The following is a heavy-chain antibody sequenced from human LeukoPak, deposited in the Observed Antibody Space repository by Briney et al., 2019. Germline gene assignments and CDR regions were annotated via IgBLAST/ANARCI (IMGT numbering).Heavy chain of an antibody. CDR1: GGSISSYY. J-gene: IGHJ5*02. Sequence: SETLSLTCTVSGGSISSYYWSWIRLAAGKGLEWIGRIYTSGGTNYNPSLKSRVTMSVDTSKNQFSLNLSSVTAADTAVYYCARVCFTGSGSYWRNWFDPWGQGTLVTVSS. V-gene: IGHV4-4*07. D-gene: IGHD3-10*01. CDR2: IYTSGGT. CDR3: ARVCFTGSGSYWRNWFDP.